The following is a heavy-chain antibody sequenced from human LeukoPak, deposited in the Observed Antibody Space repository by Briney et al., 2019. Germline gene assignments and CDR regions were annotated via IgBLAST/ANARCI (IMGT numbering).Heavy chain of an antibody. CDR3: AKDVRGCSRPFDY. Sequence: GGSLRLSCAGSGFTFSSYAMSWVRQAPGKGLEWVSAIGGGGGSTEYADSVKGRFTISRDNSKNTLYLQMSSLRAEDTAVYYCAKDVRGCSRPFDYWGQGTLVTVSS. J-gene: IGHJ4*02. D-gene: IGHD3-10*02. CDR1: GFTFSSYA. V-gene: IGHV3-23*01. CDR2: IGGGGGST.